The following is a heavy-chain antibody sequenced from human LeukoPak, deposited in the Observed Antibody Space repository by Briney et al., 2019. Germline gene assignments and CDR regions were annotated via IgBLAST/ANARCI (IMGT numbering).Heavy chain of an antibody. CDR2: INHSGST. CDR3: ARRLITMVRGVNGYYYYYYMDV. J-gene: IGHJ6*03. V-gene: IGHV4-34*01. D-gene: IGHD3-10*01. Sequence: SETLSLTCAVYGGSFSGYYWSWIRQPPGKGLEWIGEINHSGSTNYNPSLKSRVTISVDTSKNQFSLKLSSVTAADTAVYYCARRLITMVRGVNGYYYYYYMDVWGKGTTVTISS. CDR1: GGSFSGYY.